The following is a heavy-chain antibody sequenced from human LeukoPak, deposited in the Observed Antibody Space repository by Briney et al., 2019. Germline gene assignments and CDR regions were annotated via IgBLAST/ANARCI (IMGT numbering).Heavy chain of an antibody. Sequence: GGSLRLSCAVSGFTFTSYGMHWVRQGPGKGLEWVAGIWYDGSQKYYADSVKGRFTISRDNSKNTLYLQMNSLRAEDTAVYYCARDRQGTPGTFDIWGQGTMVAVSP. J-gene: IGHJ3*02. D-gene: IGHD1-1*01. CDR3: ARDRQGTPGTFDI. V-gene: IGHV3-33*01. CDR2: IWYDGSQK. CDR1: GFTFTSYG.